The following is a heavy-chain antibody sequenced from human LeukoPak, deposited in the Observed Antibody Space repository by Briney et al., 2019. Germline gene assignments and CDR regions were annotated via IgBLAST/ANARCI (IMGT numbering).Heavy chain of an antibody. Sequence: GGSLRLSCAASGFTFSRYWMHWVRQAPGKGLVWVSRMNSDGSSISYVDSVKGRFTISRDNAKNTLYLQMHSLRAEDTAVYYCSRDLFGSASHWGQGTLVTVSS. D-gene: IGHD1-26*01. CDR3: SRDLFGSASH. J-gene: IGHJ4*02. CDR2: MNSDGSSI. CDR1: GFTFSRYW. V-gene: IGHV3-74*01.